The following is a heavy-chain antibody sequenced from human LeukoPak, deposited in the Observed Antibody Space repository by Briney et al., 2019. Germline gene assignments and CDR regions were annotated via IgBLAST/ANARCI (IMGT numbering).Heavy chain of an antibody. D-gene: IGHD3-3*01. Sequence: GASVKVSCKASGYTFTSYGISWVRQAPGQGLEWMGGIIPIFGTANYAQKFQGRVTITADESTSTAYMELSSLRSEDTAVYYCARVDTIFGVAPSYYFDYWGQGTLVTVSS. CDR1: GYTFTSYG. CDR2: IIPIFGTA. CDR3: ARVDTIFGVAPSYYFDY. V-gene: IGHV1-69*13. J-gene: IGHJ4*02.